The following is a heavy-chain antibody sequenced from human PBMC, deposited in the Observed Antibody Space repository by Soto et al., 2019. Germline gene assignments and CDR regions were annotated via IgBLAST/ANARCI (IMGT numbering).Heavy chain of an antibody. CDR1: GASIGSGGW. CDR3: ARHEGWTGPDQ. Sequence: SETLSLTCAVSGASIGSGGWWSWVRQPPGKGLEWIAEIFHDGNTNYSPSLKSRVTISVDKSQNQFSLNVYSVTAGDTAVYYCARHEGWTGPDQWGQGTLVTVSS. J-gene: IGHJ5*02. V-gene: IGHV4-4*02. D-gene: IGHD2-8*02. CDR2: IFHDGNT.